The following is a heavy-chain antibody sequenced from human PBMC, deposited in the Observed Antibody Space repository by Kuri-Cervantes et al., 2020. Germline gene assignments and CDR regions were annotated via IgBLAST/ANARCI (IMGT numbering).Heavy chain of an antibody. V-gene: IGHV4-31*03. CDR3: ARAYYDSSGYHAFDI. D-gene: IGHD3-22*01. Sequence: LRLSCTVSGGSISSGGYYWSWIRQHPGKGLEWIGYIYYSGSTYYNPSLKSRVTISVDTSKNQFSLKLSSVTAADTAVYYCARAYYDSSGYHAFDIWGQGTMVTVSS. J-gene: IGHJ3*02. CDR1: GGSISSGGYY. CDR2: IYYSGST.